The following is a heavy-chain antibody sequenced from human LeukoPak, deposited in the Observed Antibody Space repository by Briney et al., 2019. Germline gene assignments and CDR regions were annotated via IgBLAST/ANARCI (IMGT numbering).Heavy chain of an antibody. CDR2: IFSNGDT. Sequence: GGSLRLSCTASEFTVSRNYMLWVRQAPGKGLEWVSLIFSNGDTHYADSVKGRFTISRDTSKNTVSLHMNSLRVEDTAMYYCTRDQMNYWGQGTLVTVSS. CDR3: TRDQMNY. CDR1: EFTVSRNY. J-gene: IGHJ4*02. D-gene: IGHD5-24*01. V-gene: IGHV3-53*01.